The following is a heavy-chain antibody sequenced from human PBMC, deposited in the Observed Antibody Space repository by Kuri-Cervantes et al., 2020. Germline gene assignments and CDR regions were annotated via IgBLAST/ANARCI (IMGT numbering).Heavy chain of an antibody. V-gene: IGHV3-33*08. J-gene: IGHJ4*02. CDR1: GLTLNSLCIIFSNYG. Sequence: GGSLRLSCAGTGLTLNSLCIIFSNYGMLWVRQAPGKGLEWVAVIWYDGSHKYYADSVKGRFTISRDNSKNTLYLQMNSLRAEDTAVYYCARVYCSGGSCYGPFDYWGQGTQVTVSS. D-gene: IGHD2-15*01. CDR2: IWYDGSHK. CDR3: ARVYCSGGSCYGPFDY.